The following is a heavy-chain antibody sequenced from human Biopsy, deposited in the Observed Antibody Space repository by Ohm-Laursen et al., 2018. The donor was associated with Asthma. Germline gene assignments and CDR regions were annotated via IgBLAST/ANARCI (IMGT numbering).Heavy chain of an antibody. J-gene: IGHJ4*02. D-gene: IGHD5-12*01. CDR1: GFMFRSFG. CDR2: ISYDGNHK. V-gene: IGHV3-30*18. CDR3: AKRRGYRGHDNDY. Sequence: SLRLSCAAAGFMFRSFGMHWVRQAPGKGLEWVAVISYDGNHKFYEDSVKGRFTISRDNSKNTLYLQMNSLRTEDTAVYYCAKRRGYRGHDNDYWGQGTLVIVSS.